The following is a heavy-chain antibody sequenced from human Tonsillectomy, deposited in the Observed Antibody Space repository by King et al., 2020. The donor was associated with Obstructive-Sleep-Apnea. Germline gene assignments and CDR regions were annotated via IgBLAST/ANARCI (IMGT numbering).Heavy chain of an antibody. CDR3: AREVSVIVGATTSRDHDYYYYGMDV. J-gene: IGHJ6*02. D-gene: IGHD1-26*01. Sequence: VQLQESGPGLVKPSGTLSLTCAVSGGSISSSNWWSWVRQPPGKGLEWNGEIYHSGSTNYNPSLKSRVTISVDKSKNQFSLKLSSVTAADTAVYYCAREVSVIVGATTSRDHDYYYYGMDVWGQGTTVTVSS. CDR2: IYHSGST. V-gene: IGHV4-4*02. CDR1: GGSISSSNW.